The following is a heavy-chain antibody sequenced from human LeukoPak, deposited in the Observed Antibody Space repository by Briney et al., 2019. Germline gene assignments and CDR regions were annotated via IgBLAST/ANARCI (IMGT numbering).Heavy chain of an antibody. V-gene: IGHV1-46*01. Sequence: GASVKVSCKASGYTFTSYYMHWVRQAPGQGLEWMGIINPSGGSTSYAQKFQGRVTMTRDTSTSTVYMELSSLRSEDTVVYYCAREGRVRGVIQPQSFDYWGQGTLVTVSS. J-gene: IGHJ4*02. CDR2: INPSGGST. CDR3: AREGRVRGVIQPQSFDY. D-gene: IGHD3-10*01. CDR1: GYTFTSYY.